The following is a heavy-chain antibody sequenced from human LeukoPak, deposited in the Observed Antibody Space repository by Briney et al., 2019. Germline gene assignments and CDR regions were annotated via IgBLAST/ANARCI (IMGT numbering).Heavy chain of an antibody. D-gene: IGHD6-19*01. CDR1: GFDFSTYY. J-gene: IGHJ4*02. CDR3: ARDHRFGWHTCYY. Sequence: GGSLTLSCTVSGFDFSTYYLNWVRQAPGKGLEWVSSISSSGSNIFYSDFVKGRFTISRDNAKNSLYLHMNSLRAEDTAVNYCARDHRFGWHTCYYWGQGTLVTVSS. CDR2: ISSSGSNI. V-gene: IGHV3-21*01.